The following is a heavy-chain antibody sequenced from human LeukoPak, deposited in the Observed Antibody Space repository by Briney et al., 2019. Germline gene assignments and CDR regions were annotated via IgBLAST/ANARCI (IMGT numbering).Heavy chain of an antibody. D-gene: IGHD6-19*01. CDR3: ARGLTKNSSGRY. CDR2: ISSSSSYI. Sequence: GGSLRLSCAASGFTFSSYSMNWVRQAPGKGLEWVSSISSSSSYIYYADSVKGRFAISRDNDTNSLYLKMNSLRAEDTAVYYCARGLTKNSSGRYWGQGTLVTVSS. CDR1: GFTFSSYS. J-gene: IGHJ4*02. V-gene: IGHV3-21*01.